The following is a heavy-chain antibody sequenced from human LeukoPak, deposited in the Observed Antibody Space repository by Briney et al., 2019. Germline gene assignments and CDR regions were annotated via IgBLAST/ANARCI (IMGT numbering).Heavy chain of an antibody. CDR1: GGSISSGSYY. CDR3: ARDPSSYWYFDL. J-gene: IGHJ2*01. CDR2: IYTSGST. V-gene: IGHV4-61*02. Sequence: SQTLSLTCTVSGGSISSGSYYRSWIRQPAGKGLEWIGRIYTSGSTNYNPSLKSRVTTSVDTSKNQFSLKLSSVTAADTAVYYCARDPSSYWYFDLWGRGTLVTVSS.